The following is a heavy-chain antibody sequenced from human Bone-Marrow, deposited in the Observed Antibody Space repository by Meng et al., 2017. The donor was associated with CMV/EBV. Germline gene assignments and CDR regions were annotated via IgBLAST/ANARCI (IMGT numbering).Heavy chain of an antibody. V-gene: IGHV3-21*04. CDR3: ARAEPLVVPGRFDD. CDR2: ISSSSSNR. Sequence: GESLKISCAASGYTFSSYSMNWVRQAPGKGLEWVASISSSSSNRYYAASVKGRFTISRDNANNSLYLQMNSLTAEDTALYYCARAEPLVVPGRFDDWGQGTLVTVSS. CDR1: GYTFSSYS. J-gene: IGHJ4*02. D-gene: IGHD2-2*01.